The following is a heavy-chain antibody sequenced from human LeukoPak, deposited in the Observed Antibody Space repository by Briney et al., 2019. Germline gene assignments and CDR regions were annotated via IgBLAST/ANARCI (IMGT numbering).Heavy chain of an antibody. CDR2: IYPGDSDD. D-gene: IGHD3-22*01. CDR3: ARRPYYYDSSGYGIAAFDI. V-gene: IGHV5-51*01. CDR1: GYSFANYW. Sequence: GESLKISCKGSGYSFANYWIGWVRQTPGKGLGWMGIIYPGDSDDRYSPSFEGQVTISADTSISTVYLQWSSLKASDTATYYCARRPYYYDSSGYGIAAFDIWGQGTKVTVSS. J-gene: IGHJ3*02.